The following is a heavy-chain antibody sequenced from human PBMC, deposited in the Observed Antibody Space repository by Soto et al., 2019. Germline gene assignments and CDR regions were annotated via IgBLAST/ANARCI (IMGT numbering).Heavy chain of an antibody. CDR1: GASVSNDNW. D-gene: IGHD2-8*01. V-gene: IGHV4-4*02. J-gene: IGHJ4*02. Sequence: QVHLQESGPGLVKPSETLSVTCDVSGASVSNDNWWSWVRQPPGEGLEWIGEIHHIGYTSYNPSLKSRVSMSVDRSKNQFFLSLSSVTAADTAVYYCTKNSAYALDYWGQGTLVTVSS. CDR2: IHHIGYT. CDR3: TKNSAYALDY.